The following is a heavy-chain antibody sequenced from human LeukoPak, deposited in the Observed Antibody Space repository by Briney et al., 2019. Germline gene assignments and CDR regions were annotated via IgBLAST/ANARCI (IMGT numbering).Heavy chain of an antibody. D-gene: IGHD3-3*01. CDR2: ISSSSSTI. CDR3: ARGGEGFWSGTAFDY. J-gene: IGHJ4*02. V-gene: IGHV3-48*01. Sequence: GGSLRLSCAASGFTFSSYNMNWVRQAPGKGLEWVSYISSSSSTIYYADSVKGRFTISRDNAKNSLYVQMNSLRAEDTAVYYCARGGEGFWSGTAFDYWGQGTLVTVSS. CDR1: GFTFSSYN.